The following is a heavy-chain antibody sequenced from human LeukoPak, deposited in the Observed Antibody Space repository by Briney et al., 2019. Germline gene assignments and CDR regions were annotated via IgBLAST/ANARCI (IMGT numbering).Heavy chain of an antibody. J-gene: IGHJ6*03. CDR2: VYSSGST. D-gene: IGHD3-10*01. CDR3: ARDTYYYGSGSSSGRYYYYMDV. CDR1: GGSISSGSYY. Sequence: PSQTLSLTCTVSGGSISSGSYYWSWIRQPAGKGLQWVGRVYSSGSTNYNPSLKSRVTISVDTSKNQFSLKLSSLTAADTAVYYCARDTYYYGSGSSSGRYYYYMDVWGKGTTVTVSS. V-gene: IGHV4-61*02.